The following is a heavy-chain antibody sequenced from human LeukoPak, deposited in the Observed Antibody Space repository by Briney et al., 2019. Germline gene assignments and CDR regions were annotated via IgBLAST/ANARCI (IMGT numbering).Heavy chain of an antibody. D-gene: IGHD6-6*01. V-gene: IGHV3-73*01. CDR3: TRHFSSSSEGDY. Sequence: GGSLRLSCAAPGFTFSGSAMHWVRQASGKGLEWVGRIRSKANSYAAAYAASVKGRFTISRDDSKNTAYLQINSLKTEDTAVYYCTRHFSSSSEGDYWGQGTLVTVSS. CDR1: GFTFSGSA. J-gene: IGHJ4*02. CDR2: IRSKANSYAA.